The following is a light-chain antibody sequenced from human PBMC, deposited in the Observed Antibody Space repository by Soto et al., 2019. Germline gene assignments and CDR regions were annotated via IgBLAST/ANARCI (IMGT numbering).Light chain of an antibody. CDR1: SSDVGGYNY. CDR2: EVS. CDR3: NSYTSKSTGV. Sequence: QSALTQPASVSGSPGQSITISCTGTSSDVGGYNYVSWYQQHPGKAPKLIIYEVSKRPSGVSNRFSGSKSGNTASLTISGHQAEDEADYYCNSYTSKSTGVFGTGTKLTVL. J-gene: IGLJ1*01. V-gene: IGLV2-14*01.